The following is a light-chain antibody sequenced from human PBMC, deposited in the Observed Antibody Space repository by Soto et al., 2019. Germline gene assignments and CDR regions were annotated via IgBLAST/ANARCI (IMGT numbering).Light chain of an antibody. Sequence: QSVLTQPPSVSGAPGQRVSISCTGSSTNIGAGYGVHWYQQRPGTAPKLLIVGGTIRPSGVPDRFSASTSGTSASLAISGLRSEDEADYHCAAWDDNLNGVIFGGGTQLTVL. V-gene: IGLV1-40*01. J-gene: IGLJ2*01. CDR3: AAWDDNLNGVI. CDR2: GGT. CDR1: STNIGAGYG.